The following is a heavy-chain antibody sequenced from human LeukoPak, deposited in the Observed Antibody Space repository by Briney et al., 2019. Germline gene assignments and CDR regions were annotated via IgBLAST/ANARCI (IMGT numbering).Heavy chain of an antibody. CDR1: GYTFTGYY. CDR3: ARLSDDDFWSGYSDY. D-gene: IGHD3-3*01. CDR2: INPNSGGT. V-gene: IGHV1-2*06. Sequence: ASVKVSCKASGYTFTGYYMHWVRQAPGQGLEWMGRINPNSGGTDYAQKFQGRVTMTRDTSISTAYMELSRLRSGDTAVYYCARLSDDDFWSGYSDYWGQGTLVTVSS. J-gene: IGHJ4*02.